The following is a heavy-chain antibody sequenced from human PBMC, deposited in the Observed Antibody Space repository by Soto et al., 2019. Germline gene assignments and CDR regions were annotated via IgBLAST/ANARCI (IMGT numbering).Heavy chain of an antibody. CDR2: ISSSGSTI. D-gene: IGHD3-3*01. CDR3: ARDQRFLGGNWFDP. Sequence: EVQLVESGGGLVQPGGSLRLSCAASGFTFSSYEMNWVRQAPGKGLEWVSYISSSGSTIYYADSVKGRFTISRDNAKNSLYLKMNSLRAEDTSVYYCARDQRFLGGNWFDPCGQGTLVTVSS. V-gene: IGHV3-48*03. J-gene: IGHJ5*02. CDR1: GFTFSSYE.